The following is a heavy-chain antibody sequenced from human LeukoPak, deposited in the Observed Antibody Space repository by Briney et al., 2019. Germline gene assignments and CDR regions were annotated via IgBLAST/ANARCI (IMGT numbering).Heavy chain of an antibody. V-gene: IGHV6-1*01. J-gene: IGHJ4*02. CDR2: TYYRNKVYS. D-gene: IGHD2-8*02. Sequence: SQTLSLTCVLSGDIFSRTNAAWHWIRQSPSRGLEWLERTYYRNKVYSDSAVSVKNRIIINADTSKHQIYLQLNPVTPEDTAVYYCARGGVCMTVALFDQWGQGTPVTVSS. CDR1: GDIFSRTNAA. CDR3: ARGGVCMTVALFDQ.